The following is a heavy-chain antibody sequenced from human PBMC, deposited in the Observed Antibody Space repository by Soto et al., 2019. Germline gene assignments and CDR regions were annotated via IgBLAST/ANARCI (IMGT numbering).Heavy chain of an antibody. J-gene: IGHJ5*02. CDR1: GFTFSSYA. V-gene: IGHV3-30-3*01. CDR3: ARDLGDYDIGWFDP. CDR2: ISYDGSNK. D-gene: IGHD3-9*01. Sequence: QVQLVESGGGVVQPGRSLRLSCAASGFTFSSYAMHWVRQAPGKGLEWVAVISYDGSNKYYADSVKGRFTISRDNSKNTRYLQMNSLRAEDTAVYYCARDLGDYDIGWFDPWGQGTLVTVSS.